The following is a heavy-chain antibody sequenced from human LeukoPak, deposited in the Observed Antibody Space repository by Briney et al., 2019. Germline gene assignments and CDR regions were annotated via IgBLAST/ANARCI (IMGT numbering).Heavy chain of an antibody. CDR1: GFTFGDHS. Sequence: GRSLRLSCTASGFTFGDHSVSWFRQAPGKGLEWVGFTRSKAYGGTAEYAASVKGRFTISRDDSKSVAYLQMDSLKTEDTAVYYCTREIRYFDWFQADYWGQGTLVTVPS. V-gene: IGHV3-49*03. D-gene: IGHD3-9*01. CDR2: TRSKAYGGTA. J-gene: IGHJ4*02. CDR3: TREIRYFDWFQADY.